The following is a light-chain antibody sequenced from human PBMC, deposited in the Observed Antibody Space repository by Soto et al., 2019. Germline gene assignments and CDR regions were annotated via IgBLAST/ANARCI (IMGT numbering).Light chain of an antibody. CDR3: QQYSSPPYT. CDR2: WAS. Sequence: DIVMAQSPDSLAVSLGERATINCRPSQSVLHRSNNKSSLAWYQQKPGQPPKLLIYWASTRDSGVPDRFSGSGSGTDFTLTISSLQAENVAVYFCQQYSSPPYTFGQGTRLEIK. V-gene: IGKV4-1*01. J-gene: IGKJ2*01. CDR1: QSVLHRSNNKSS.